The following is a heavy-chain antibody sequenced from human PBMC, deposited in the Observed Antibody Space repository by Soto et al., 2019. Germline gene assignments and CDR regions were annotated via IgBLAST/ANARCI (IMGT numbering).Heavy chain of an antibody. CDR1: GYTFTSYG. V-gene: IGHV1-18*01. Sequence: ASVKVSCKASGYTFTSYGISRVRQAPGQGLEWMGWISAYNGNTNYAQKLQGRVTMTTDTSTSTAYMELRSLRSDDTAVYYCARDTPVTTVNYYYYGMDVWGQGTTVTVSS. D-gene: IGHD4-4*01. CDR2: ISAYNGNT. CDR3: ARDTPVTTVNYYYYGMDV. J-gene: IGHJ6*02.